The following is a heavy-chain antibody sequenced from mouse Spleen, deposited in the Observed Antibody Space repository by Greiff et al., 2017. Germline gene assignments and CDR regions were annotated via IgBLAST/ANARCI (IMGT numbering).Heavy chain of an antibody. Sequence: EVQLQESGGGLVQPGGSLKLSCATSGFTFSDYYMYWVRQTPEKRLEWVAYISNGGGSTYYPDTVKGRFTISRDNAKNTLYLQMSRLKSEDTAMYYCARQALYGNYIDYWGQGTTLTVSS. CDR2: ISNGGGST. CDR1: GFTFSDYY. V-gene: IGHV5-12*02. J-gene: IGHJ2*01. CDR3: ARQALYGNYIDY. D-gene: IGHD2-10*02.